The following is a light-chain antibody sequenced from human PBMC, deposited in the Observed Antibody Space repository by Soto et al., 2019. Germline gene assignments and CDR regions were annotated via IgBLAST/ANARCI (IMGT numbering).Light chain of an antibody. J-gene: IGKJ4*02. CDR1: QSVRSY. V-gene: IGKV3-11*01. CDR3: QQRGNWPRT. CDR2: DAS. Sequence: EIVLTQSPATLSLSPGERATLSCRASQSVRSYLAWYQQKPGQAPRLLIYDASKTATGIPARFSGSGSGTDFTLTISSLQPEDFAVYYCQQRGNWPRTFGGGTKVEIK.